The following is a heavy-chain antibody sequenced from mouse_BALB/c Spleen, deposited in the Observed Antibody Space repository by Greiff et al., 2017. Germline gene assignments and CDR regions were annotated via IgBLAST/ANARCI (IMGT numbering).Heavy chain of an antibody. D-gene: IGHD2-4*01. CDR3: ASYDYDDAMDY. CDR1: GFTFSSYT. Sequence: EVQLVESGGGLVKPGGSLKLSCAASGFTFSSYTMSWVRQTPEKRLEWVAYISNGGGSTYYPDTVKGRFTISRDNAKNTLYLQMSSLKSEDTAMYYCASYDYDDAMDYWGQGTSVTVSS. V-gene: IGHV5-12-2*01. CDR2: ISNGGGST. J-gene: IGHJ4*01.